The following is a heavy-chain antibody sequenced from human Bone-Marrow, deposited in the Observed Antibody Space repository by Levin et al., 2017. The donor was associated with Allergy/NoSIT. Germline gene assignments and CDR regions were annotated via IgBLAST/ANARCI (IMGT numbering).Heavy chain of an antibody. CDR3: AKEAFDI. V-gene: IGHV3-23*01. J-gene: IGHJ3*02. Sequence: GESLKISCTASGFTFSNYAMSWVRQAPGKGLEWVSGVGHDATETHYADSVKGRFTISKDNSKNTLYLEMDSLRADDTALYFCAKEAFDIWGQGTMVIVSS. CDR2: VGHDATET. CDR1: GFTFSNYA.